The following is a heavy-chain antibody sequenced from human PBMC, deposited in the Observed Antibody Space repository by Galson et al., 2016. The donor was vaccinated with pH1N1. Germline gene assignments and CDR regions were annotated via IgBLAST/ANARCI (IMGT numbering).Heavy chain of an antibody. Sequence: FLRLSCAASGFAFGEYSVNWVRQTPGKRLEWLAYMNINGNTMYYADSVKGRFTMSRDNAKNLLFLQMNSLKTEDTATYYCASGGSTSFDYWGQGTLVTVSS. J-gene: IGHJ4*02. V-gene: IGHV3-48*04. CDR1: GFAFGEYS. CDR2: MNINGNTM. D-gene: IGHD6-25*01. CDR3: ASGGSTSFDY.